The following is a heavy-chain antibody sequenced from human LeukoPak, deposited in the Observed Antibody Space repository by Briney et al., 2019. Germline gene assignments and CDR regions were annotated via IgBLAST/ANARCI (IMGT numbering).Heavy chain of an antibody. CDR1: RFTFSSYA. CDR3: AKAMVMVVAGGNLDY. CDR2: ISWNSGSI. V-gene: IGHV3-9*01. D-gene: IGHD2-15*01. Sequence: GGSLRLSCAASRFTFSSYAMSWVRQAPGKGLEWVSGISWNSGSIGYADSVKGRFTISRDNAKNSLYLQMNSLRAEDTALYYCAKAMVMVVAGGNLDYWGQGTLVTVSS. J-gene: IGHJ4*02.